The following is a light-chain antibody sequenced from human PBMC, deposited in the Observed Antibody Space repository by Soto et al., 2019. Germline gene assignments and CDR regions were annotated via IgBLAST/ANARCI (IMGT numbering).Light chain of an antibody. Sequence: IQLNQSPSTLSASVGDRVTITCRASQGIGTALAWYHQRPGNSPDLLVYDASTLQSGVPSRFSGSGSETDFSLTISGLQPEDFGHYYCQQFNTKPLTFGGGTRVEIK. J-gene: IGKJ4*01. CDR2: DAS. CDR3: QQFNTKPLT. V-gene: IGKV1-13*02. CDR1: QGIGTA.